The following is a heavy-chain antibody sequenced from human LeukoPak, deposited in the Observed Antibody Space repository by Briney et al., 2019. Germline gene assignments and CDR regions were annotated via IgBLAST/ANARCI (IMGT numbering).Heavy chain of an antibody. CDR3: ATGLWYCSSTSCSNY. J-gene: IGHJ4*02. Sequence: SSETLSLTCAVYRGSFSGDCWSWIRQPPGKGLEWVGEINHSGSTNYNPSLKSRVTISVDTSKNQFSLKLSSVTAADTAVYYCATGLWYCSSTSCSNYWGQGTLVTVSS. CDR2: INHSGST. V-gene: IGHV4-34*01. D-gene: IGHD2-2*01. CDR1: RGSFSGDC.